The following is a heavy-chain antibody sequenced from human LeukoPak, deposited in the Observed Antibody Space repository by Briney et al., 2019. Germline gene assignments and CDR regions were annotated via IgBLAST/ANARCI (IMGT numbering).Heavy chain of an antibody. D-gene: IGHD1-7*01. Sequence: GGSLRLSCAVSGFTFSSYAMSWVRQAPGKGLEWVSAISGSGGSTYYADPVKGRFTISRDNSKNTLYLQMNSLRAEDTAVYYCAKGGTGTPVFDYWGQGTLVTVSS. CDR1: GFTFSSYA. CDR2: ISGSGGST. CDR3: AKGGTGTPVFDY. V-gene: IGHV3-23*01. J-gene: IGHJ4*02.